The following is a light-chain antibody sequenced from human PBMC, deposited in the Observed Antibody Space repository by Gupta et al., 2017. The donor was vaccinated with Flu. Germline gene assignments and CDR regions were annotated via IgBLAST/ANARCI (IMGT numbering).Light chain of an antibody. Sequence: GTLSLSPGERVTLSCRASQSVSYNYLAWYQQKRGQPPRLLIYGASIRATGVPDRFSGSGSGTEFTLTISRLEPEEFGVYYCQQGSSSPSTFGQGIKLEI. J-gene: IGKJ2*01. V-gene: IGKV3-20*01. CDR3: QQGSSSPST. CDR1: QSVSYNY. CDR2: GAS.